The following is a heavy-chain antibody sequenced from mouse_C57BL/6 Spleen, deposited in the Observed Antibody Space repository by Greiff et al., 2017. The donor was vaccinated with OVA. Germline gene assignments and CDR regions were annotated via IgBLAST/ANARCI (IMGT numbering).Heavy chain of an antibody. V-gene: IGHV14-4*01. CDR2: IDPENGDT. J-gene: IGHJ4*01. Sequence: EVKLVESGAELVRPGASVKLSCTASGFNIKDDYMHWVKQRPEQGLEWIGWIDPENGDTEYASKFQGKATITADTSSNTAYLQLSSLTSEDTAVYYCTPGSFYAMDYWGQGTSVTVSS. CDR1: GFNIKDDY. D-gene: IGHD1-1*01. CDR3: TPGSFYAMDY.